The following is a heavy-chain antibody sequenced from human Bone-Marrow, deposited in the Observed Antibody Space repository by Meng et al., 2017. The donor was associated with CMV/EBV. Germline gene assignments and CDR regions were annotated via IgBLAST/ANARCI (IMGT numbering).Heavy chain of an antibody. Sequence: SVTDSCKASGGTFSSYAISWVRQAPGQGLEWMGGIIPIFGTANYAQKFQGRVTITTDESTSTAYMELSSLRAEDTAVYYCARTGYSSSWGAFDIWGQGTMVTVSS. CDR1: GGTFSSYA. CDR2: IIPIFGTA. D-gene: IGHD6-13*01. CDR3: ARTGYSSSWGAFDI. V-gene: IGHV1-69*05. J-gene: IGHJ3*02.